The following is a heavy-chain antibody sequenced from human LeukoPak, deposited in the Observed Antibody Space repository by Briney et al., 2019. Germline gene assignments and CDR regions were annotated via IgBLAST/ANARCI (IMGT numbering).Heavy chain of an antibody. CDR3: VRGRGSSWYFDY. CDR2: IWDNGSDQ. D-gene: IGHD6-13*01. CDR1: GCXLSQYG. Sequence: GGSLTLSCLASGCXLSQYGMHGVRQAPAKGVAGVAVIWDNGSDQKYADSVKGRFTISRDNSKNTLYLQMNSLRAEDTAVYYCVRGRGSSWYFDYWGQGTLVTVSS. J-gene: IGHJ4*02. V-gene: IGHV3-33*01.